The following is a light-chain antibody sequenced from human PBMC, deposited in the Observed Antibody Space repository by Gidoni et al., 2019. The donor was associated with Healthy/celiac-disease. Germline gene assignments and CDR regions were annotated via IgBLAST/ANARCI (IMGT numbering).Light chain of an antibody. CDR3: QQYHNWPVWT. V-gene: IGKV3-15*01. Sequence: EIVITQSPATLSVSPGDRATLSCRASQSVSSNLAWYQQKPGQAPRLLIYGASTRATGIPARFSGSGSGTEFTLTISSLQSEDFAVYYCQQYHNWPVWTFGHGTKVEIK. J-gene: IGKJ1*01. CDR2: GAS. CDR1: QSVSSN.